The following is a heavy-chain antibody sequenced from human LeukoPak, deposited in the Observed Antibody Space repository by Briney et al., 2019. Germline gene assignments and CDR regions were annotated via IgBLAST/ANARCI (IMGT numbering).Heavy chain of an antibody. V-gene: IGHV1-69*05. CDR1: GGTFSSYA. CDR3: ARGPVYSSSGFDP. CDR2: IIPIFGTA. Sequence: SVKVSCKASGGTFSSYAISWVRQAPGQGLEWMGGIIPIFGTANYAQKFQGRVTMTRNTSISTAYMELSSLRSEDTAVYYCARGPVYSSSGFDPWGQGTLVTVSS. D-gene: IGHD6-13*01. J-gene: IGHJ5*02.